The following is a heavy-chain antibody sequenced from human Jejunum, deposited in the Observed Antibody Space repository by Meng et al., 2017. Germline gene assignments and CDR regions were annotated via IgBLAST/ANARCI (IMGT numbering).Heavy chain of an antibody. CDR3: ARDDCSGGSCYFPFLS. CDR1: GFTFSAYR. V-gene: IGHV3-21*01. D-gene: IGHD2-15*01. J-gene: IGHJ4*02. Sequence: GESLKISCEASGFTFSAYRMNWVRQAPGKGLEWVSSIRCSTASKDYADSVKGRFTISRDKAKNSLYLQMNSLRAEDTAVYYCARDDCSGGSCYFPFLSWGQGTLVTVSS. CDR2: IRCSTASK.